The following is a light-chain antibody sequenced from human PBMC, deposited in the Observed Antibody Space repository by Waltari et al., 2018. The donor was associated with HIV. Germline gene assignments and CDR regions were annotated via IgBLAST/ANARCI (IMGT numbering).Light chain of an antibody. CDR3: QVWDANTDVV. CDR2: YDG. CDR1: DIGTSS. V-gene: IGLV3-21*04. Sequence: SYVLTQTPSVSVAPGKTATLTCEGSDIGTSSVPWYRQKPGQAPVLVIYYDGERPSGIAERFSGSNSGNTATLTISRVGVGDEADYYCQVWDANTDVVFGTGTKLTVL. J-gene: IGLJ2*01.